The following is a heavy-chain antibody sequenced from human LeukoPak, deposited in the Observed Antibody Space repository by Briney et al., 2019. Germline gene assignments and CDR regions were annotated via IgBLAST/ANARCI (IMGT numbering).Heavy chain of an antibody. CDR2: IYYSGST. J-gene: IGHJ4*02. CDR3: ATPSIAARRIDY. CDR1: GGSISSCSYY. D-gene: IGHD6-6*01. V-gene: IGHV4-39*07. Sequence: PSETLSLTCTVSGGSISSCSYYWGWIRQPPGKGLEWIGSIYYSGSTYYNPSLKSRVTISVDTSKNQFSLKLSSVTAADTAVYYCATPSIAARRIDYWGQGTLLTVSS.